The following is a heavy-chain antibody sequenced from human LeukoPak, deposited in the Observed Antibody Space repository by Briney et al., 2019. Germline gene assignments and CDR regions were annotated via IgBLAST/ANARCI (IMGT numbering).Heavy chain of an antibody. D-gene: IGHD3-22*01. CDR3: ARGVYYDSSGYSAFDI. Sequence: PSETLSLTCAVYGGSFSGYYWSWIRQPPGKGLEWIGEINHSGSTNYNPSLKSRVTISVDTSKNQFSLKLSSVTAADTAVYYCARGVYYDSSGYSAFDIWGQGTMVTVSS. CDR2: INHSGST. V-gene: IGHV4-34*01. CDR1: GGSFSGYY. J-gene: IGHJ3*02.